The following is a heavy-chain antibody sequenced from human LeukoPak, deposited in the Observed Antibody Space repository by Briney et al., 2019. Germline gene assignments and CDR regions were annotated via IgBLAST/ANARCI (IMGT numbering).Heavy chain of an antibody. CDR1: GGSISSYY. V-gene: IGHV4-59*12. CDR3: AREGEIGYSSSWFPYYYYGMDV. D-gene: IGHD6-13*01. Sequence: SETLSLTCIVSGGSISSYYWSWIRQPPGKGLEWIGYIYYSGSTNYNPSLKSRVTISVDTSKNQFSLKLSSVTAADTAVYYCAREGEIGYSSSWFPYYYYGMDVWGQGTTVTVSS. CDR2: IYYSGST. J-gene: IGHJ6*02.